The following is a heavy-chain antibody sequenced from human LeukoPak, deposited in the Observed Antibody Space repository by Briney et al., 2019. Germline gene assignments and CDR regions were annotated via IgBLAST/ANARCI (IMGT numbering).Heavy chain of an antibody. CDR3: ARTPICYGAPFDY. V-gene: IGHV3-21*01. CDR2: ISSSSSYI. D-gene: IGHD4-17*01. CDR1: GFTFSSYS. J-gene: IGHJ4*02. Sequence: SGGSLRLSCAAPGFTFSSYSMNWVRQAPGKGLEWVSSISSSSSYIYYADSVKGRFTISRGNAKNSLYLQMNSLRAEDTAVYYCARTPICYGAPFDYWGQGTLVTVSS.